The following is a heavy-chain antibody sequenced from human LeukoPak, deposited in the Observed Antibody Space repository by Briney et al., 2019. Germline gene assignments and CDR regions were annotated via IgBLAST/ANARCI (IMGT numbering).Heavy chain of an antibody. J-gene: IGHJ4*02. Sequence: GRSLRLSCAASGFTFSSYAMHWVRQAPGKGLEWVAVISYDGSNKYYADSVKGRFTISRDNSKNTLNLQMNSLRAEDTAVYYCAKTLGGGSYSYYFDYWGQGTLVTVSS. V-gene: IGHV3-30*18. CDR2: ISYDGSNK. D-gene: IGHD1-26*01. CDR1: GFTFSSYA. CDR3: AKTLGGGSYSYYFDY.